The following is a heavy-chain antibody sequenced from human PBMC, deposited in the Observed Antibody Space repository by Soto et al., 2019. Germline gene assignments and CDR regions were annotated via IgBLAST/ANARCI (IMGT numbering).Heavy chain of an antibody. CDR1: VYTFTSYS. CDR2: INAGNGNT. J-gene: IGHJ4*02. V-gene: IGHV1-3*01. D-gene: IGHD3-16*02. Sequence: QVQLVQSGAEAKKPGASVKVSCKASVYTFTSYSRHWVRQAPGQRLAWMGWINAGNGNTKYSQKFQGRVTITRDTSASTAYMELSSLRSDDTAGYYCARGWGYHQFDYWGQGTLVTVSS. CDR3: ARGWGYHQFDY.